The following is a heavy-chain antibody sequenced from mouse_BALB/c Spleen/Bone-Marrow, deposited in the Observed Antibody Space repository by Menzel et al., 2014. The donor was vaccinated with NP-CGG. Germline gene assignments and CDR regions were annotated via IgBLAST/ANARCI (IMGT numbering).Heavy chain of an antibody. J-gene: IGHJ4*01. CDR3: AREGLRRRAAMDY. CDR2: ISSGGSYT. CDR1: GFTFSSYA. D-gene: IGHD2-4*01. Sequence: EVNLVESGGGLVKPGGSLKLSCAASGFTFSSYAMSWVRQSPEKRLEWVAEISSGGSYTYYPDTVTGRFTTSRDNAKNTLYLEMSSLRSEDTAMYYCAREGLRRRAAMDYWGQGTSVTVSS. V-gene: IGHV5-9-4*01.